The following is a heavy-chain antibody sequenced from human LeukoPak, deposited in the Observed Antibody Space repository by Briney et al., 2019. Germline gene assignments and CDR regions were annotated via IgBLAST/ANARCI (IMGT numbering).Heavy chain of an antibody. CDR1: GFTFSNYG. CDR3: AKDPCSSTSCPKPRYFFDY. CDR2: ILYDGSNG. J-gene: IGHJ4*02. V-gene: IGHV3-30*18. D-gene: IGHD2-2*01. Sequence: GGSLRLSCAASGFTFSNYGMHWVRQAPGKGLEWVAVILYDGSNGYYADSVKGRFIISRGNSKNTLYLQMNSLRAEDTAIYYCAKDPCSSTSCPKPRYFFDYWGQGTLVTLSS.